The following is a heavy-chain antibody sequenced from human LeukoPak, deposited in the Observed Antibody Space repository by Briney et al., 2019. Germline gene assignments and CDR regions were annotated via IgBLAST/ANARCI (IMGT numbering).Heavy chain of an antibody. CDR3: AKAGCSSTSCYAYYFDY. V-gene: IGHV3-13*01. CDR1: GFTFSNYD. CDR2: IGTAGDT. J-gene: IGHJ4*02. D-gene: IGHD2-2*01. Sequence: GGSLRLSCAASGFTFSNYDMYWVRQATGKGLEWVSGIGTAGDTYYPDSVKGRFTISRENAKNSFYLQMNSLRAEDTAVYYCAKAGCSSTSCYAYYFDYWGQGTLVTVSS.